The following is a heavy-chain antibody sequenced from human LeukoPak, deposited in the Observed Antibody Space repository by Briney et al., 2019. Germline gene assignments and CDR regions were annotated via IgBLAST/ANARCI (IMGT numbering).Heavy chain of an antibody. V-gene: IGHV3-74*01. J-gene: IGHJ5*02. CDR2: VNSDGSIT. CDR3: ARAQAVAGTGGFDP. CDR1: GFTFNNYW. D-gene: IGHD6-19*01. Sequence: GGSLRLSCAASGFTFNNYWMHWVRQAPGKGLVWVSRVNSDGSITSYADSVKGRFTISRDNAKNTVYLQMKSLRDDDTAVYYCARAQAVAGTGGFDPWGQGTLVTVSS.